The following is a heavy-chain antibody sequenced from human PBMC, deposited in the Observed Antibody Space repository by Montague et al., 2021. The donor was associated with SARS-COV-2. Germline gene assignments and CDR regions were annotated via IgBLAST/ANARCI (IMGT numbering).Heavy chain of an antibody. V-gene: IGHV4-34*01. CDR1: GGSFSGYY. Sequence: SETRSLTCAVYGGSFSGYYWSWIRQPPGKGLEWIGEINHSGSTNYNPSLKSRVTISVDTSKNQFSLKLSSVTAADTAVYYCARGPITVTTFYYYYGMDVWGQGTTVTVSS. CDR3: ARGPITVTTFYYYYGMDV. D-gene: IGHD4-17*01. CDR2: INHSGST. J-gene: IGHJ6*02.